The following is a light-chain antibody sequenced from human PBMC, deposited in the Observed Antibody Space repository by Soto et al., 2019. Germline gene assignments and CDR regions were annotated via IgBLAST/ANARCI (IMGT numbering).Light chain of an antibody. CDR2: EVN. Sequence: QSALTQPPSASGSPGQSVTISCTGTSSDIGGYNYVSWYQQHPGKVPKLMVYEVNKRPSGVPDRFSGSKSGNTASLTVSGLQAADEAAYYCTSYAGGNNVFGTGTKLTVL. J-gene: IGLJ1*01. CDR1: SSDIGGYNY. V-gene: IGLV2-8*01. CDR3: TSYAGGNNV.